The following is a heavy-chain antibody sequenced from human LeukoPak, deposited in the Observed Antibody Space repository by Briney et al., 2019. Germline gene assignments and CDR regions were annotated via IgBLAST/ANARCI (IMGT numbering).Heavy chain of an antibody. J-gene: IGHJ4*02. Sequence: ASVKVSCKASGYTFTGYYMRWVRQAPGQGLEWMGWINPNSGGTNYAQKFQGRVTMTRDTSISTAYMELSRLRSDDTAVYYCARGFLEWLSYSIYFDYWGQGTLVTVSS. CDR1: GYTFTGYY. D-gene: IGHD3-3*01. CDR2: INPNSGGT. CDR3: ARGFLEWLSYSIYFDY. V-gene: IGHV1-2*02.